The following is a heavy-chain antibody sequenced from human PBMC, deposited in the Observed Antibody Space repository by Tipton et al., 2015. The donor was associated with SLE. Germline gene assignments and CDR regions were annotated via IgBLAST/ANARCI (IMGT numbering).Heavy chain of an antibody. V-gene: IGHV3-7*03. CDR1: GFTFSNNW. D-gene: IGHD1-26*01. CDR2: IEPDGSEE. Sequence: GSLRLSCTASGFTFSNNWMTWVRQAPGKGLEWVAHIEPDGSEEFYVDSVRGRFTISRDNAKNSLYLQMNSLRAEDTAVYYCARHSGLNWFDSWGQGTLVTVYS. J-gene: IGHJ5*01. CDR3: ARHSGLNWFDS.